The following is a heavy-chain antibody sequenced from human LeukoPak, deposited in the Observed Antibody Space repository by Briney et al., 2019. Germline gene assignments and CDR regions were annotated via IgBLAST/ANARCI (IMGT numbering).Heavy chain of an antibody. CDR3: ARDRITAAPGHGMDV. CDR1: GFTFSDYY. Sequence: PGGSLRLSFAASGFTFSDYYMSWIRQAPGKGLEWVSYISSSGTTTYYADSVKGRFTISRDNAKNSLYLQMNSLRAEDTAVYYCARDRITAAPGHGMDVWGQGTTVTVSS. CDR2: ISSSGTTT. D-gene: IGHD6-13*01. V-gene: IGHV3-11*01. J-gene: IGHJ6*02.